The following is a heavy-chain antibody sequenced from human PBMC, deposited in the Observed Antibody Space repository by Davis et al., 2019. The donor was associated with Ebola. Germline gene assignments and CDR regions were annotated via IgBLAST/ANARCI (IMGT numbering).Heavy chain of an antibody. CDR3: ARDIRLYDSSGFAYFDY. CDR2: IHYSGST. V-gene: IGHV4-59*01. CDR1: GFSITSYY. Sequence: MPSETLSLTCTVSGFSITSYYWGWIRQPPGKGLEWLGYIHYSGSTNYNPSLKSRLTISTDASKNQFSLRLTSVTAAETAVYYCARDIRLYDSSGFAYFDYWGQGALVTVSS. D-gene: IGHD3-22*01. J-gene: IGHJ4*02.